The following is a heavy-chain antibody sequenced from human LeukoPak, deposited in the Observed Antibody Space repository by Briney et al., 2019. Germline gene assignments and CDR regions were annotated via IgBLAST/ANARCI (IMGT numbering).Heavy chain of an antibody. J-gene: IGHJ6*02. Sequence: GSLRLSCAASGFTVSSNYMSWVRQAPGKGLEWVSVIYSGGSTYYADSVKGRFTISRDNSKNTLYLQMNSLRAEDTAVYYCARDCRSGSCYDYYGMDVWGQGTTVTVSS. CDR1: GFTVSSNY. CDR3: ARDCRSGSCYDYYGMDV. CDR2: IYSGGST. D-gene: IGHD2-15*01. V-gene: IGHV3-53*01.